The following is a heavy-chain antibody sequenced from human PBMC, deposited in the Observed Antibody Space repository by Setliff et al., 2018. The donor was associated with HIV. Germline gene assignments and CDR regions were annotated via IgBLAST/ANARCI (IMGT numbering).Heavy chain of an antibody. CDR1: GGSFSGYY. D-gene: IGHD6-13*01. Sequence: SETLSLTCAVYGGSFSGYYWSWIRQPPGKGLEWIGEINHSGSTTYNPSLKSRVTISVDTSKTQFSLKLSSVTAADTAVYYCARVGDSRSTYGMDVWGQGTTVTVS. CDR3: ARVGDSRSTYGMDV. J-gene: IGHJ6*02. V-gene: IGHV4-34*01. CDR2: INHSGST.